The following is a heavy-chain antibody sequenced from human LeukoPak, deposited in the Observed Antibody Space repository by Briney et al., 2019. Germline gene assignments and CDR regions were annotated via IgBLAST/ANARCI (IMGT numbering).Heavy chain of an antibody. CDR3: ARKRPNYFDY. J-gene: IGHJ4*02. Sequence: GGSLGLSCAASGFTFSKAWMAWFGQAPGKGPEWVANINLDGSQKYYVDSVKGRFTISRDNAENSLYLQMNSLRAEDTALYYCARKRPNYFDYWGRGTLVTVSS. CDR1: GFTFSKAW. V-gene: IGHV3-7*01. CDR2: INLDGSQK.